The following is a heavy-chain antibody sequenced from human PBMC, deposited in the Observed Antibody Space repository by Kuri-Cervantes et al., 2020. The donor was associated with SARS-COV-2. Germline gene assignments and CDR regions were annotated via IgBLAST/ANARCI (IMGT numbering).Heavy chain of an antibody. CDR2: ISGSGDST. D-gene: IGHD3-22*01. CDR3: ARDLGYYYDSSGYYIRGVFDY. Sequence: GESLKISCASSGFTFSSYAMSWVRQAPGEGLEWVSGISGSGDSTYYADSVKGRFTVSRDNSKNTLYLQMNSLRAEDTAVYYCARDLGYYYDSSGYYIRGVFDYWGQGTLVTVSS. CDR1: GFTFSSYA. J-gene: IGHJ4*02. V-gene: IGHV3-23*01.